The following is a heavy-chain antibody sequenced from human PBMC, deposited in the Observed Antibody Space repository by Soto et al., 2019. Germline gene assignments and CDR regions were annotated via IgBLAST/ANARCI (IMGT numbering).Heavy chain of an antibody. Sequence: QVQLVQSGAEVKKPGASVKVSCKASGYTFTSYAMHWVRQAPGQRLEWMGWINAGNGNTKYSQKFQGRVTITRDTSASTAYMERSSLRSEDTAVYYCARDWTGESAFDIWGQGTMVTVSS. D-gene: IGHD2-8*02. CDR1: GYTFTSYA. J-gene: IGHJ3*02. V-gene: IGHV1-3*01. CDR2: INAGNGNT. CDR3: ARDWTGESAFDI.